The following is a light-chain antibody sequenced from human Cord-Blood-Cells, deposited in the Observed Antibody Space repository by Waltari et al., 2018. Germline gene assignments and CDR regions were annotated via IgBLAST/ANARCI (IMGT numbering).Light chain of an antibody. CDR1: SSNIGSHY. J-gene: IGLJ3*02. CDR3: AAWDDSLSGPV. V-gene: IGLV1-47*01. CDR2: RNN. Sequence: QSVLTQPPSASGTPGQRVTISCSGSSSNIGSHYVYWYQQLPGTAPKLLIYRNNQRPPGGPDRFSGSKSGTSASLAISGLRSEDEADYYCAAWDDSLSGPVFGGGTKLTVL.